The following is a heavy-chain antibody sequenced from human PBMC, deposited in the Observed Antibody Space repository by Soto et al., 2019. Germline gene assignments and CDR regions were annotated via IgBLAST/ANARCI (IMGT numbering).Heavy chain of an antibody. CDR1: GGSFTAYQ. Sequence: SETLSLTCGVYGGSFTAYQWNWIRQSPGQGLEWIGEINHSGTTKYNPSLASRINLSVDTSKKQFSLKMFSVTAADTAIYYCARGWRLDPWGQGTNVTVYS. CDR3: ARGWRLDP. J-gene: IGHJ5*02. D-gene: IGHD1-1*01. CDR2: INHSGTT. V-gene: IGHV4-34*01.